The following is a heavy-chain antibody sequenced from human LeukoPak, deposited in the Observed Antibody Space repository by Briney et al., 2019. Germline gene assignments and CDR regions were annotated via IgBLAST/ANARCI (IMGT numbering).Heavy chain of an antibody. CDR2: IYTGGST. CDR1: GGSISSYY. D-gene: IGHD6-19*01. J-gene: IGHJ2*01. V-gene: IGHV4-4*07. CDR3: ATSRPGIAVAGTRRYWYFDL. Sequence: SETLSLTCTVSGGSISSYYWSWIRQPAGKGLEWIGRIYTGGSTNYNPSLKSRVTISVGTSKNQFSLKPSSVTAADTAVYYCATSRPGIAVAGTRRYWYFDLWGRGTLVTVSS.